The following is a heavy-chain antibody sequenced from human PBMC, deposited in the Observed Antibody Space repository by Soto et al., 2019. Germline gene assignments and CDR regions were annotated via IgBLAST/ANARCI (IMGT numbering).Heavy chain of an antibody. CDR3: VRYCSTTLCNGVATRTFDY. CDR2: ISSSGNTV. CDR1: RFTFSTYE. V-gene: IGHV3-48*03. J-gene: IGHJ4*02. Sequence: GGSLRLSCAASRFTFSTYEMNWVRQAPGKVLEWVSYISSSGNTVYYADSVKGRFTISRDNTRNSLYLQMNSLRDEDTALYYCVRYCSTTLCNGVATRTFDYWGQGT. D-gene: IGHD2-2*01.